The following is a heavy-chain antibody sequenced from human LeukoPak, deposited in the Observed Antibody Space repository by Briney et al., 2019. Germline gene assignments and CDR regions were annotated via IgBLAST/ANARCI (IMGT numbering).Heavy chain of an antibody. Sequence: GGSLRLSCAASGFIFSSYGMHWVRQAPGKGLEWVAVISYDGSSKYYADSVKGRFTISRDSFNTLYLHMNSLRPEDTAVYYCTKDFKGGYSGSIYYYYGMDVWGQGTTVIVSS. J-gene: IGHJ6*02. CDR3: TKDFKGGYSGSIYYYYGMDV. D-gene: IGHD5-12*01. CDR1: GFIFSSYG. CDR2: ISYDGSSK. V-gene: IGHV3-30*18.